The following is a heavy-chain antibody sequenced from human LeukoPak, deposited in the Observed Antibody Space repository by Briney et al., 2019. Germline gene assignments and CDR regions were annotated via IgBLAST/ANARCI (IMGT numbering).Heavy chain of an antibody. V-gene: IGHV1-2*02. J-gene: IGHJ5*02. Sequence: ASVKVSCKASGYTFSDYTIHWVRQAPGQGLEWMGWMNPNRGDTKYPWKFEGRVTLTRDTSINTAYMELSRLRSDDTAVYYCTRDSASYYGWFDPWGQGTLVTVSS. CDR2: MNPNRGDT. CDR3: TRDSASYYGWFDP. CDR1: GYTFSDYT. D-gene: IGHD1-26*01.